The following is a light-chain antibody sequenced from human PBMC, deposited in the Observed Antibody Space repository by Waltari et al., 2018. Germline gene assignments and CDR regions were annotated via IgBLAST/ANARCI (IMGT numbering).Light chain of an antibody. CDR1: SRHSSYI. CDR2: GEGCRRY. J-gene: IGLJ3*02. V-gene: IGLV4-60*03. CDR3: ETWDSNTQGV. Sequence: QPALTQSSSASASLGSSVNRTCTLSSRHSSYIIAWHQQQPGKAPPYLMKGEGCRRYNKGSGVPDRFAGPSSGPARYLTISILQSEDEADYYCETWDSNTQGVFGGGTKLTVL.